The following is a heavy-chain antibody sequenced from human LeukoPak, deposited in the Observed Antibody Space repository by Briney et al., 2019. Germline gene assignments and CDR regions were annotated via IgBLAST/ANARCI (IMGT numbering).Heavy chain of an antibody. J-gene: IGHJ4*02. CDR1: GCTFSSYW. CDR2: INQDGSEK. V-gene: IGHV3-7*05. CDR3: AVYCSGGSCFRN. D-gene: IGHD2-15*01. Sequence: GGSLRLSCAASGCTFSSYWMSWVRQAPGKGLEWVANINQDGSEKYYVDSVKGRSTISRDNAKNSVYLQMNSLRADDTAVYYCAVYCSGGSCFRNWGQGTLVTVSS.